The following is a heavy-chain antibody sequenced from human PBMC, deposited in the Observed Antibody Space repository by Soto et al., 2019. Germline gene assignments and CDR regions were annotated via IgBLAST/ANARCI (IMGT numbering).Heavy chain of an antibody. V-gene: IGHV1-69*12. CDR3: AQTLGLAVAGPGRFDL. CDR1: GGTFSRYA. CDR2: ITPMFGTA. J-gene: IGHJ2*01. Sequence: QVQLVQSGAEVKKYGSSVKVSCKASGGTFSRYAISWVRQAPGQGLEWMGGITPMFGTANYAQRFQGRATMSADESTSTAYMQLSILRSDDTAVYYCAQTLGLAVAGPGRFDLWGRGTLVTVSS. D-gene: IGHD6-19*01.